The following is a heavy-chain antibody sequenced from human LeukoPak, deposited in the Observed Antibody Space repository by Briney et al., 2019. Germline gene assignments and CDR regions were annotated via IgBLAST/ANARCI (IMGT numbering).Heavy chain of an antibody. V-gene: IGHV4-4*09. Sequence: SETLSLTCTVSGDSINNHYWSWIRQPPGKGLERIGFIYTRGSTNYNPSLKSRVTMSGDTSKNQVSLTLNYVTAADTAVYYCARHWIETTKTYSYWFDPWGQGTLVTVSS. CDR1: GDSINNHY. J-gene: IGHJ5*02. CDR3: ARHWIETTKTYSYWFDP. D-gene: IGHD1-1*01. CDR2: IYTRGST.